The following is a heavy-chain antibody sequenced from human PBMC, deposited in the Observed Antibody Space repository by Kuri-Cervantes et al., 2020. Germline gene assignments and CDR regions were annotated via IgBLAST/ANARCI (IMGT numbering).Heavy chain of an antibody. CDR3: ARERRITMVRGVHDWFDP. V-gene: IGHV4-59*12. D-gene: IGHD3-10*01. CDR2: IYYSGST. CDR1: GGPISSYY. J-gene: IGHJ5*02. Sequence: ESLKISCTVSGGPISSYYWSWIRQPPGKGLEWIGYIYYSGSTYYNPSLKSRVTMSVDTSKNQFSLKLSSVTAADTAVYYCARERRITMVRGVHDWFDPWGQGTLVTVSS.